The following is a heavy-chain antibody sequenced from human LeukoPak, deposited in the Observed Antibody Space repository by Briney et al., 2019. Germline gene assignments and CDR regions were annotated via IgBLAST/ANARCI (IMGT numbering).Heavy chain of an antibody. V-gene: IGHV4-30-2*01. CDR3: ARLYSNAFDI. J-gene: IGHJ3*02. D-gene: IGHD2-21*01. CDR2: IYHSGST. CDR1: GGSISSGGYS. Sequence: PSQTLSLTCAVSGGSISSGGYSWSWIRQPPGKGLEWIGYIYHSGSTYYNPSLKSRVTISVDRSKNQFSLKLSSETAADTAVYYCARLYSNAFDIWGQGTMVTVSS.